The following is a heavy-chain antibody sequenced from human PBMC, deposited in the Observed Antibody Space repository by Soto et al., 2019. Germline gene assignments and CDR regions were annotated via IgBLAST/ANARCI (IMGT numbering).Heavy chain of an antibody. CDR1: GFTFDDYA. CDR2: ISWNSGSM. Sequence: PGGSLRLSCAASGFTFDDYAMHWVRQAPGKGLEWVSGISWNSGSMGYADSVKGRFTISRDNAKNSLYLQMNSLRAEDTALYYCAKGVLAAPHEGYNWFDPWGQGTLVTVSS. CDR3: AKGVLAAPHEGYNWFDP. D-gene: IGHD6-6*01. J-gene: IGHJ5*02. V-gene: IGHV3-9*01.